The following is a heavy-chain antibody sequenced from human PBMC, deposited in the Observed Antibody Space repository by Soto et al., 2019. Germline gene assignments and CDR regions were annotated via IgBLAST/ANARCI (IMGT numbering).Heavy chain of an antibody. D-gene: IGHD3-3*01. CDR3: AADFWSGSTKYYYYGMDV. Sequence: GGSLRLSCAASGFTFSSYWMNWVRQAPGKGLEWAANIKQDGSEKYYVDSVKGRFTISRDNAKNSLYLQMNSLRAEDTAVYYCAADFWSGSTKYYYYGMDVWGQGTTVTVSS. CDR2: IKQDGSEK. V-gene: IGHV3-7*01. CDR1: GFTFSSYW. J-gene: IGHJ6*02.